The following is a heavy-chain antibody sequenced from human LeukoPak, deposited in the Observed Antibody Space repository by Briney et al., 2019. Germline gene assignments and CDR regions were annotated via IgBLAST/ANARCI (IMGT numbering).Heavy chain of an antibody. D-gene: IGHD6-19*01. CDR3: ARIVVAGPIDY. CDR2: IYHSGST. Sequence: SETLSLTCAVSGYSISSGYHWGWIRQPPGKGLEWIGSIYHSGSTYYKPSLKSRITISVDTSKNHFSQKLSSVTAADTAVYYCARIVVAGPIDYWGQGTLVTVSS. CDR1: GYSISSGYH. J-gene: IGHJ4*02. V-gene: IGHV4-38-2*01.